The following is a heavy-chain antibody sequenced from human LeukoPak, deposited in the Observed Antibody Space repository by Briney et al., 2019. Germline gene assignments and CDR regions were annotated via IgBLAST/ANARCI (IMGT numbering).Heavy chain of an antibody. CDR1: GFTFSSYS. V-gene: IGHV3-7*01. CDR2: IRQDGSEK. D-gene: IGHD1-26*01. J-gene: IGHJ3*02. Sequence: PGGSLRLSCAASGFTFSSYSMNWVRQAPGKGLEWVANIRQDGSEKYYVDSVKGRFTISRDKAKNSLYLQMNSLRAEDTAVYYCASDSGSRGKRAFDIWGQGTMVTVSS. CDR3: ASDSGSRGKRAFDI.